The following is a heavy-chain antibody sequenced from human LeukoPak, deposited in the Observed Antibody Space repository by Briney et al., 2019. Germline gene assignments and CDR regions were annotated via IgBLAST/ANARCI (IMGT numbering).Heavy chain of an antibody. Sequence: PGGSLRLSCAASGFTFSSYGMHWVRQAPGKGLEWVAFIRYDGSNKYYADSVKGRFTISRDNSKNTLYLQMNSLRAEDTAVYYCAKDHHGITIFGVVIGSYYFDYWGQGTLVTVSS. D-gene: IGHD3-3*01. CDR2: IRYDGSNK. CDR3: AKDHHGITIFGVVIGSYYFDY. CDR1: GFTFSSYG. J-gene: IGHJ4*02. V-gene: IGHV3-30*02.